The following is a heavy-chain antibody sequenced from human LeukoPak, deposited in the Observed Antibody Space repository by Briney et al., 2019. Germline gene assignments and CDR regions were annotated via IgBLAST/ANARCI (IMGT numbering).Heavy chain of an antibody. D-gene: IGHD3-16*01. J-gene: IGHJ4*02. CDR1: GFNFKNYD. Sequence: PGGSLRLSCAASGFNFKNYDFHWVRQAAGKRLEWVSGIGTVTDTFYLDSVEGRFTISRENAKNSFYLQMNGLRAGDTAVYYCARCWGGQRRSWGALDFWGQGILVTVSS. V-gene: IGHV3-13*01. CDR2: IGTVTDT. CDR3: ARCWGGQRRSWGALDF.